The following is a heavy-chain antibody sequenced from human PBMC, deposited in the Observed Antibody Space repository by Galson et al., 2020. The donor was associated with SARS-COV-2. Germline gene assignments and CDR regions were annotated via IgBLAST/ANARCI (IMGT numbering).Heavy chain of an antibody. V-gene: IGHV4-34*01. Sequence: SETLSLTCAVYGGSFSGYYWSWIRQPPGKGLEWIGEINHSGSTNYNPSLKSRVTISVDTSKNQFSLKLSSVTAADTAVYYCARGRGITIFGVVIQYYFDYWGQGTLVTVSS. CDR2: INHSGST. CDR3: ARGRGITIFGVVIQYYFDY. J-gene: IGHJ4*02. D-gene: IGHD3-3*01. CDR1: GGSFSGYY.